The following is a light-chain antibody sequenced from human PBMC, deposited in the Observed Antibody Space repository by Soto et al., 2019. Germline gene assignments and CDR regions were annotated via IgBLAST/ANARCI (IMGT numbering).Light chain of an antibody. V-gene: IGKV3-20*01. Sequence: ETVLTQSPGTLSLSPGERASLSCRASQSISGRYLAWYQQKPGQAPRLLIYDASSRATGIPDRFSGSGSWTDCILTISRLEPEDFAVYYCQQYGSSPLTFGGGTKVEIK. CDR1: QSISGRY. CDR3: QQYGSSPLT. J-gene: IGKJ4*01. CDR2: DAS.